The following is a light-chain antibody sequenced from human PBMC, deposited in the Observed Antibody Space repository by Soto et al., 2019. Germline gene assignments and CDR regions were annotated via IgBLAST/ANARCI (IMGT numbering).Light chain of an antibody. Sequence: QSVLTQPASVSGSPGQSITISCTVTSSDVGSYNLVSWYQQHPGKAPTLLIYEFSKRPSGVSNRFSGSKSGNTASLTISGLQAEDEADYYCCSYAGSSTFYVFGTGTKLTVL. V-gene: IGLV2-23*02. CDR2: EFS. CDR3: CSYAGSSTFYV. CDR1: SSDVGSYNL. J-gene: IGLJ1*01.